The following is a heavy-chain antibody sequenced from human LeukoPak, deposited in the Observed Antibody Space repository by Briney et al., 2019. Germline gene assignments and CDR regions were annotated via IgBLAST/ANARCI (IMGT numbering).Heavy chain of an antibody. D-gene: IGHD5-18*01. CDR2: TYYRSKWYN. Sequence: SQTLSLTCAISGDSVSSNSAAWNWIRQSPSRGLEWLGRTYYRSKWYNDYAVSVKSRITINPDTSKNQFSLKLSSVTAADTAVYYCARLYSYGLHYYYYMDVWGKGTTVTISS. J-gene: IGHJ6*03. CDR1: GDSVSSNSAA. V-gene: IGHV6-1*01. CDR3: ARLYSYGLHYYYYMDV.